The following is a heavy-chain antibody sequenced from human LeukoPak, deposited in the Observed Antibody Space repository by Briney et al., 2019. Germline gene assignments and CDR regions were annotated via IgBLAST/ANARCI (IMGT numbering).Heavy chain of an antibody. CDR3: ARELYYYGSGSPLDY. CDR1: GGTFSSYA. V-gene: IGHV1-69*05. J-gene: IGHJ4*02. D-gene: IGHD3-10*01. CDR2: IIPIFGTA. Sequence: SVKVSCKASGGTFSSYAISRVRQASGQGLEWMGRIIPIFGTANYAQKFQGRVTITTDESTSTAYMELSSLRSEDTAVYYCARELYYYGSGSPLDYWGQGTLVTVSS.